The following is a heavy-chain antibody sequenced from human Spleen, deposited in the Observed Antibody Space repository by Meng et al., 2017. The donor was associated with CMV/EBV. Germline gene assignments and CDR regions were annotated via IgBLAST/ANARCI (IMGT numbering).Heavy chain of an antibody. D-gene: IGHD1-26*01. Sequence: GSLRLSCAASGFTFSSYEMSWIRQPPGKGLEWIGGMYYSGSTYYNPSLKSRVTISVDTSKNQFSLKLSSVTAADTAVYYCARRGGTYYVDFWGQGTLVTVSS. CDR3: ARRGGTYYVDF. V-gene: IGHV4-39*01. CDR1: GFTFSSYE. J-gene: IGHJ4*02. CDR2: MYYSGST.